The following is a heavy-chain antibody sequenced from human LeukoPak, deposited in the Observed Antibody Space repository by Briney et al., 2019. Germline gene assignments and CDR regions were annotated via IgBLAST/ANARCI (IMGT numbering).Heavy chain of an antibody. J-gene: IGHJ4*02. CDR1: GYTSTGYD. D-gene: IGHD4-17*01. V-gene: IGHV1-2*02. CDR3: ARGGGDFDY. Sequence: ASVKLSCKASGYTSTGYDMHWVRQAPGQGVEWMGWINPNSGGTNYAQKFQGRVTMTRDTSISTAYMELSRLRSDDTAVYYCARGGGDFDYWGQGTLVTVSS. CDR2: INPNSGGT.